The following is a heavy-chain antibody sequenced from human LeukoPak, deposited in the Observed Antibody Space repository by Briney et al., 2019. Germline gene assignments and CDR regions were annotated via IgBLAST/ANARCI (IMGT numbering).Heavy chain of an antibody. CDR3: ASDYSRGSTTDY. J-gene: IGHJ4*02. D-gene: IGHD2-15*01. CDR1: GFTFSSYS. Sequence: PGGSLRLSCAASGFTFSSYSMNWVRQAPGKGLKWVSSISSSSSYIYYADSVKGRFTISRDNAKNSLYLQMNSLRAEDTAVYYCASDYSRGSTTDYWGQGTLVTVSS. CDR2: ISSSSSYI. V-gene: IGHV3-21*01.